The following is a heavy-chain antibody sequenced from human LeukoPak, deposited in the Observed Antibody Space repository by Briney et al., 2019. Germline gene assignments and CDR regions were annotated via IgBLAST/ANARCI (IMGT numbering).Heavy chain of an antibody. CDR1: GFTFSSYE. J-gene: IGHJ6*03. CDR3: ARDLTDPPYYYYYIDV. V-gene: IGHV3-48*03. CDR2: ISSSGYSI. Sequence: GGSLRLSCATSGFTFSSYEMNWVRQAPGKGLEWVSCISSSGYSIYYADSVKGRFTISRDNAKNSLYLQMNSLRAEDTAVYYCARDLTDPPYYYYYIDVWGKGTTVTISS.